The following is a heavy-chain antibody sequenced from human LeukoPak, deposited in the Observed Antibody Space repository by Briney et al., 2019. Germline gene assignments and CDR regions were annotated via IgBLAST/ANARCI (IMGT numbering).Heavy chain of an antibody. CDR1: GFTFSSYG. CDR2: IRYDGSNK. CDR3: ARVRYRLAETYIDY. V-gene: IGHV3-30*02. Sequence: GGSLRLSCAASGFTFSSYGMHWVRQAPGKGLEWVAFIRYDGSNKYYADSVKGRFTISRDNSKNTLYLQMKSLRAEDTAVYYCARVRYRLAETYIDYWGQGTLVTVSS. J-gene: IGHJ4*02. D-gene: IGHD3-16*01.